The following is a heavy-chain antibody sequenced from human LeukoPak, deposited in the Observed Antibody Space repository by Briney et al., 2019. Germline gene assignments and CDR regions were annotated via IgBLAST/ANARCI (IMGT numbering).Heavy chain of an antibody. D-gene: IGHD3-22*01. CDR3: ARDSSGYYYFDY. CDR2: ISAYNGNT. V-gene: IGHV1-18*01. J-gene: IGHJ4*02. CDR1: GYTFTSYG. Sequence: DSVKVSCKASGYTFTSYGISWVRQAPGQGLEWMGWISAYNGNTNYAQKLQGRVTMTTDTSTSTAYMELRSLRSDDTAVYYCARDSSGYYYFDYWGQGTLVTVSS.